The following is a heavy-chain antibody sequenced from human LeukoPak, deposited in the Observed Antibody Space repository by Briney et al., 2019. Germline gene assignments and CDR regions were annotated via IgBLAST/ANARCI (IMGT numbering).Heavy chain of an antibody. CDR1: GFTFRTYW. V-gene: IGHV3-30*18. CDR3: AKDLYRSPQIDN. D-gene: IGHD4-11*01. J-gene: IGHJ4*02. Sequence: TGGSLRLSCAVSGFTFRTYWMHWVRQAPGKGLEWVAVISYDGTNKYYADSVKGRITISRDNSKNTLDLQMDSLRAEDTAVYYCAKDLYRSPQIDNWGQGTLVTVSS. CDR2: ISYDGTNK.